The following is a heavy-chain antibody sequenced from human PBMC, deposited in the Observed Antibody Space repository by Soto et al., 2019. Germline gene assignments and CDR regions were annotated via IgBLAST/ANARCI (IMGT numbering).Heavy chain of an antibody. CDR3: ARTSDVGFRDWFDA. CDR1: GGSISSSGYH. V-gene: IGHV4-31*03. D-gene: IGHD2-21*01. CDR2: ISYRGST. J-gene: IGHJ5*02. Sequence: PSETLSLTCTVSGGSISSSGYHWSWIRQHPGKGPEWIGYISYRGSTYYNPSLKSRVTISVDTSKNQFSLKLISVTAADTAVYYCARTSDVGFRDWFDAWGQGTPVTVSS.